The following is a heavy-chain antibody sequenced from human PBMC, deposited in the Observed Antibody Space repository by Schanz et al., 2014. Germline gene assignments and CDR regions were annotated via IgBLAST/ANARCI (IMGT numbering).Heavy chain of an antibody. Sequence: EVQLLESGGGFVQPGGSLRLSCAASGFTFNNFNMTWIRQAPGKGLEWVSGIGGSGDSTHYADSVKGRFTISRDNSKNTVNLQMNSLRAEDTAVYYCAKEKEEVAADGSFFDYWGQGTLVTVSS. D-gene: IGHD6-13*01. CDR3: AKEKEEVAADGSFFDY. CDR1: GFTFNNFN. CDR2: IGGSGDST. V-gene: IGHV3-23*01. J-gene: IGHJ4*02.